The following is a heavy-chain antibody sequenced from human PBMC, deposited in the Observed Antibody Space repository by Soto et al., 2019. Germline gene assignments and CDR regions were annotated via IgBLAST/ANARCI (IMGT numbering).Heavy chain of an antibody. V-gene: IGHV1-69*01. CDR1: GGTFSSYA. CDR2: IIPIFGTA. D-gene: IGHD1-26*01. Sequence: QVQLVQSGAEVKKPGSSVKVSCKATGGTFSSYAISWVRQAPGQGLEWMGGIIPIFGTANYAQKFQGRVTITADESTSTAYMELSSLRSEDTALYYCARDSGSYSSYGMDVWGQGTTVTVSS. CDR3: ARDSGSYSSYGMDV. J-gene: IGHJ6*02.